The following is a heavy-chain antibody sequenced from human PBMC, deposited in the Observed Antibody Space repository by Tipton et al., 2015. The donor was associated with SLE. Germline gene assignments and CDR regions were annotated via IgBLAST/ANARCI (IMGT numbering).Heavy chain of an antibody. Sequence: LRLSCTASGGSISSYYWSWIRQPPGKGLEWIGYIYYSGSTNYNPSLKSRVTISVDTSKNQFSLKLSSVTAADTAVYYCARDLEKWGQGTLVTVSS. V-gene: IGHV4-59*01. CDR2: IYYSGST. CDR3: ARDLEK. CDR1: GGSISSYY. J-gene: IGHJ4*02. D-gene: IGHD5-24*01.